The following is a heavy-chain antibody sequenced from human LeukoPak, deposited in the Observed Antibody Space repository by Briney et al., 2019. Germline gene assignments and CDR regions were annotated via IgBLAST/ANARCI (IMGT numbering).Heavy chain of an antibody. V-gene: IGHV4-61*02. J-gene: IGHJ4*02. CDR1: GGPISSGTYY. D-gene: IGHD3-3*01. CDR3: GRGRSGYFDY. CDR2: IYTSGST. Sequence: NASQTLSLTCTVSGGPISSGTYYWSWIRQPAGKGLEWLGRIYTSGSTNYNPSLKSRLTISVDTSKNQFSLRLSSVTAADTAVYYCGRGRSGYFDYWGRGTLVTVSS.